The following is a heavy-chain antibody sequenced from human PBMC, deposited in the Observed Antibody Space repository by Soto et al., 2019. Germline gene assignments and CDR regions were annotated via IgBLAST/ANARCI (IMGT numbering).Heavy chain of an antibody. V-gene: IGHV3-11*01. CDR2: ISSSGSTI. CDR3: ARAGTTVIPEFYYYYYYYMDV. CDR1: GFTFSDYY. Sequence: GRSLRLSCAASGFTFSDYYMSWIRQAPGKGLEWVSYISSSGSTIYYADSVKGRFTISRDNAKNSLYLQMNSLRAEDTAVYYCARAGTTVIPEFYYYYYYYMDVWGKGTTVTVSS. D-gene: IGHD4-17*01. J-gene: IGHJ6*03.